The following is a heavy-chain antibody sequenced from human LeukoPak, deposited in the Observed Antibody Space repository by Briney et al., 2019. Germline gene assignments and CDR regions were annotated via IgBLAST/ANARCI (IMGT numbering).Heavy chain of an antibody. CDR2: IKQDGSDK. CDR3: ARDRIEVTYYYDSSGYSDY. D-gene: IGHD3-22*01. CDR1: GFTFSNNW. Sequence: PGGSLRLSCAVSGFTFSNNWMNWVRQAPGKGLEWVANIKQDGSDKNYVDSVKGRFTISRDNAKNSLYLQMNSLRVEDTAMYYCARDRIEVTYYYDSSGYSDYWGQGTLVTVSS. J-gene: IGHJ4*02. V-gene: IGHV3-7*01.